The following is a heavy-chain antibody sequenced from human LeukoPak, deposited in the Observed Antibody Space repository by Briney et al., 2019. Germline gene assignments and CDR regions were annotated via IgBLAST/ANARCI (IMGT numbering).Heavy chain of an antibody. Sequence: SETLSLXCAVYGGSFSGYYWSWIRQSPGKGLEWIGEINHRGSTNYNPSLKSRVTISVDTSKNQFSLKLSSVTAADTAVYYCARVFHHDHVWGTYTVFDYWGQGTLVTVSS. V-gene: IGHV4-34*01. D-gene: IGHD3-16*01. CDR2: INHRGST. J-gene: IGHJ4*02. CDR1: GGSFSGYY. CDR3: ARVFHHDHVWGTYTVFDY.